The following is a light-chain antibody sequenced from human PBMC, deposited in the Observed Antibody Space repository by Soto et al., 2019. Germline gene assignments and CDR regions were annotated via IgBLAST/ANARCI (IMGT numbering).Light chain of an antibody. Sequence: EIVLTQSPGTLSLSPGERATLSCRASQSVSSSYLAWYQQKPGQAPRLLIYGASSRATGIPDRFSGSGSGTDFTLTISRLEPEDSEVYYCQQYGSSPMYTFGQGTKVDIK. J-gene: IGKJ2*01. CDR1: QSVSSSY. CDR3: QQYGSSPMYT. CDR2: GAS. V-gene: IGKV3-20*01.